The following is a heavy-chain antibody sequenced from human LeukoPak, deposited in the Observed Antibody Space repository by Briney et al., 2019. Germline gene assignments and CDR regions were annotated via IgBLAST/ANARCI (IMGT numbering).Heavy chain of an antibody. V-gene: IGHV3-21*01. Sequence: PGGSLRLSCAASRFTFSSSAMHWVRQAPGKGLEWVSSITSSSSYIYYADSVKGRFTISRDNAKKSVYLQMNSLRAEDTAVYYCARGSTYSSGWYTGFDYWGQGTLVTVSS. CDR2: ITSSSSYI. D-gene: IGHD6-19*01. J-gene: IGHJ4*02. CDR1: RFTFSSSA. CDR3: ARGSTYSSGWYTGFDY.